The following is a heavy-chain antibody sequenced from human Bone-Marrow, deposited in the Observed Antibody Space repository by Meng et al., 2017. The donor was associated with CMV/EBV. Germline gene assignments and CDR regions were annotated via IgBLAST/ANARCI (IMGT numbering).Heavy chain of an antibody. CDR3: ARDVRFCSSWYGSDY. D-gene: IGHD6-13*01. CDR1: GYTFTSYG. J-gene: IGHJ4*02. V-gene: IGHV1-18*01. Sequence: ASVKVSCKASGYTFTSYGISWVRQAPGQGLEWMGWISVYNGNTNYAQKFQGRVTMTTDTSTTTAYMELRSLRSDDTAVYYCARDVRFCSSWYGSDYWGQGTLVTVSS. CDR2: ISVYNGNT.